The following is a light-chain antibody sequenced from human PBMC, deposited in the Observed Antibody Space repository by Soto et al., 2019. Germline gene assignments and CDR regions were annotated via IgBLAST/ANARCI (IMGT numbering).Light chain of an antibody. CDR3: KQCANWF. V-gene: IGKV3-11*01. CDR2: DAS. J-gene: IGKJ2*01. Sequence: ELVLTQSPATLSLSPGERATLSCRASQSVSNYLAWYQQKPGQAPRLLIYDASNRATAIPSRFSGSGSGTDFTLTIGLLESGVYAVYDCKQCANWFFGQGTKVEIK. CDR1: QSVSNY.